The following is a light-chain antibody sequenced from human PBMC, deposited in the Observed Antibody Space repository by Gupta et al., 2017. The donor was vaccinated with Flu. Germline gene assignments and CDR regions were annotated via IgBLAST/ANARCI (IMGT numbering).Light chain of an antibody. CDR1: SSNIGAGYP. CDR2: GNS. CDR3: QSEDSSLSGWV. J-gene: IGLJ3*02. V-gene: IGLV1-40*01. Sequence: QPLWTQPLAVSTAAGQRVTNSCTVRSSNIGAGYPVHWYQQLPGPAPEPLMYGNSNRPSGVPDRFSGSKSGTSASLAITGLQAEDEADYYCQSEDSSLSGWVFGGGTKLTVL.